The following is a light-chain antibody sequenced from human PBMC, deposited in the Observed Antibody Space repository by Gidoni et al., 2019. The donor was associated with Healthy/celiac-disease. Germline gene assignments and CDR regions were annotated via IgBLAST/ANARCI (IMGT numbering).Light chain of an antibody. CDR2: GAS. Sequence: EIVVTQSPATLSVSPGESATLSCRASQTVSSNLAWYQQKPGQAPRLLLYGASTRATGIPARFSGSGSGTEFTITTISLQSEDVAVYYRQQYNNWPPYTFGQGTKLEIK. V-gene: IGKV3-15*01. CDR3: QQYNNWPPYT. CDR1: QTVSSN. J-gene: IGKJ2*01.